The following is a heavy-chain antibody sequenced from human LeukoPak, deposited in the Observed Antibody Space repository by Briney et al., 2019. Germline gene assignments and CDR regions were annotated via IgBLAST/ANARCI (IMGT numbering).Heavy chain of an antibody. CDR3: ARSWIAYYCDSSGYYDY. V-gene: IGHV3-64*01. CDR1: GFTFSSYA. D-gene: IGHD3-22*01. Sequence: GGSLRLSCAASGFTFSSYAMHWVRQAPGKGLEYVSAISSNGGSTYYANSVKGRFTISRDNSKNTLYLQMGSLRAEDMAVYYCARSWIAYYCDSSGYYDYWGQGTLVTVSS. CDR2: ISSNGGST. J-gene: IGHJ4*02.